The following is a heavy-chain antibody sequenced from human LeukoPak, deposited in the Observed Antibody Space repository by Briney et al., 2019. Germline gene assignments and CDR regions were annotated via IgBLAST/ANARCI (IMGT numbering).Heavy chain of an antibody. J-gene: IGHJ4*02. D-gene: IGHD3-22*01. V-gene: IGHV1-18*01. CDR1: GYSFTSYG. CDR2: ISGYNGNT. CDR3: ARAAISKDGSGYFY. Sequence: ASVKVSCKASGYSFTSYGISWVRQAPGQGLEWMGRISGYNGNTNYAQKFQGRVTMTTDTSTNTAYMELRSLRSDDTAVYYCARAAISKDGSGYFYWGQGTLVTVSS.